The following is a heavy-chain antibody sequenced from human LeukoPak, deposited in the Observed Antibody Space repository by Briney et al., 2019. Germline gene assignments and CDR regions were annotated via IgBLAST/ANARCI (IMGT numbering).Heavy chain of an antibody. CDR3: ARGLNTIFGVVIILGPFDY. CDR1: GFTFSSYW. J-gene: IGHJ4*02. Sequence: PGGSLRLSCAASGFTFSSYWMSWVRQAPGKGLEWVANIKQDGSEKYYVDSVKGRFTISRDNAKNSLYLQMNSLRAEDTAVYYCARGLNTIFGVVIILGPFDYWGQGTLVAVSS. CDR2: IKQDGSEK. V-gene: IGHV3-7*01. D-gene: IGHD3-3*01.